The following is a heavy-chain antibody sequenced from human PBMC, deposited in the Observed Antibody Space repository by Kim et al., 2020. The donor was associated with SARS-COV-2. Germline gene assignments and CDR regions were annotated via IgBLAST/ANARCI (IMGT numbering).Heavy chain of an antibody. CDR2: ISSSGSTI. D-gene: IGHD3-3*01. CDR3: AREVYDFWSGYRRNYYYYGMDV. J-gene: IGHJ6*02. Sequence: GGSLRLSCAASGFTFSSYEMNWVRQAPGKGLEWVSYISSSGSTIYYADSVKGRFTISRDNAKNSLYLQMNSLRAEDTAVYYCAREVYDFWSGYRRNYYYYGMDVWGQGTTVTVSS. V-gene: IGHV3-48*03. CDR1: GFTFSSYE.